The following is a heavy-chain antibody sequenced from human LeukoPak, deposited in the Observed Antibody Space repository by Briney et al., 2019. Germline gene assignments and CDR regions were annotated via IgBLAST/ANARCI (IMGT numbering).Heavy chain of an antibody. Sequence: GESLKISCKGSGYSFTTYWIGWVRQMPGKGLEWVGIIYPGDSDTRYSPSFQGQVTISADKSISTAYLQWSSLKASDTAIYYCARRGVSYGMDVWGQGTMVTVSS. D-gene: IGHD5/OR15-5a*01. J-gene: IGHJ6*02. CDR1: GYSFTTYW. CDR3: ARRGVSYGMDV. V-gene: IGHV5-51*01. CDR2: IYPGDSDT.